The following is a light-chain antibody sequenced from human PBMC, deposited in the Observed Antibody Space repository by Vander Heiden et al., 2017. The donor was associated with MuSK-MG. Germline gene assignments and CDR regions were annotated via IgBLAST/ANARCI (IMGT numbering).Light chain of an antibody. J-gene: IGKJ2*01. V-gene: IGKV3-20*01. Sequence: EIVLTPSPGTLSLSPGERATLSCRATQSVTSSNLAWYQQKPGQPPRLLISGASSRAAGIPDRFSGSGSGTDFILTISRLEPEDFAVYYCQQYGSSPYTFGQGTKLEIK. CDR3: QQYGSSPYT. CDR2: GAS. CDR1: QSVTSSN.